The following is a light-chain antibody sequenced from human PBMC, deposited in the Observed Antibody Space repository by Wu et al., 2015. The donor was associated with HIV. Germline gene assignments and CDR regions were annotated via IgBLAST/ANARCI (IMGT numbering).Light chain of an antibody. CDR1: QNVNNN. J-gene: IGKJ2*01. V-gene: IGKV3-15*01. CDR2: VAS. CDR3: QQYSNWPPYT. Sequence: EIVMTQSPATLSVSPGERATLSCRASQNVNNNVAWYQQKPGQAPRLLIYVASTKATGIPDRFSGSGSGTEFTLTISSVQSEDFAVYYCQQYSNWPPYTFGQGTKLEIK.